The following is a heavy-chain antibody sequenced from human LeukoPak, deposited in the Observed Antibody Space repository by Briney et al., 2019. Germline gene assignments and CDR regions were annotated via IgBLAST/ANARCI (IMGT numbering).Heavy chain of an antibody. J-gene: IGHJ6*03. CDR2: MNPNSGNT. Sequence: VKVSCKASGYTFNSYDINWVRQANGQGLEWMGWMNPNSGNTGYAQKFQGRVTITRNTSISTAYMELSSLRSDDTAVYYCARGRVYYYYMDVWGKGTTVTVSS. V-gene: IGHV1-8*03. CDR3: ARGRVYYYYMDV. CDR1: GYTFNSYD.